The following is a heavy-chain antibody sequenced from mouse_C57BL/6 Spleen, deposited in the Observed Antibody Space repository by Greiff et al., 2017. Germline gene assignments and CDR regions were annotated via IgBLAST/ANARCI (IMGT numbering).Heavy chain of an antibody. D-gene: IGHD2-2*01. CDR3: AASMVTTGAY. V-gene: IGHV1-82*01. J-gene: IGHJ3*01. Sequence: QVQLQPSGPELVKPGASVKISCKASGYAFSSSWMNWVKQRPGKGLEWIGRIYPGDGDTNYNGKFKGKATLTADKSSSTAYMQLSSLTSEDSAVYFWAASMVTTGAYGGQGTLVTVSA. CDR2: IYPGDGDT. CDR1: GYAFSSSW.